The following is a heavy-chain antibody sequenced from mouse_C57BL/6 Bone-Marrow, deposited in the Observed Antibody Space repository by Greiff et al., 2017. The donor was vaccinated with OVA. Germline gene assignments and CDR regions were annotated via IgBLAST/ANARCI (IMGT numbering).Heavy chain of an antibody. CDR3: ARERGWLLAY. Sequence: VQLQQPGAELVKPGASVEMSCKASGYTFTSYWITWVKPRPGQGLEWIGDIYPGSGSTNYNEKFKSKATLTVDTSSSTAYMQLSSLTSEDSAVYYCARERGWLLAYWGQGTLVTVSA. D-gene: IGHD2-3*01. CDR1: GYTFTSYW. CDR2: IYPGSGST. J-gene: IGHJ3*01. V-gene: IGHV1-55*01.